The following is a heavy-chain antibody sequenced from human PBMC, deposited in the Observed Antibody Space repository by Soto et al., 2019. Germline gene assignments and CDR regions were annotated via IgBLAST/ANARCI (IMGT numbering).Heavy chain of an antibody. Sequence: SVKVSCKASGGTFSSYAISWVRQAPGQGLEWMGGIIPIFGTANYAQKFQGRVTITADESTSTAYMELSSLRSEDTAVYYCVLGYCDDRSGYYYYGMDVWGQGTTVTVPS. CDR1: GGTFSSYA. CDR2: IIPIFGTA. V-gene: IGHV1-69*13. CDR3: VLGYCDDRSGYYYYGMDV. J-gene: IGHJ6*02. D-gene: IGHD3-22*01.